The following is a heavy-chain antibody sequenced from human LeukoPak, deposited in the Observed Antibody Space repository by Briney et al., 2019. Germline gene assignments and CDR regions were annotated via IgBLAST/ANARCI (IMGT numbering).Heavy chain of an antibody. J-gene: IGHJ4*02. V-gene: IGHV4-39*01. CDR1: GGSISSSSAY. Sequence: SETLSLTCTVSGGSISSSSAYWGWIRQPPGKGLEWIGSIYYSKNTYYNPSLKSRVTISADTSKNQFSLTLGSVSATDTAVYYCVSPRGFSYGYFNYWGQGTLVTVS. CDR3: VSPRGFSYGYFNY. D-gene: IGHD5-18*01. CDR2: IYYSKNT.